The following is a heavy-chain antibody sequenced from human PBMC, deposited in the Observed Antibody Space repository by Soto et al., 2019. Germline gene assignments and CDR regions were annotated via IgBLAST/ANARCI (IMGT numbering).Heavy chain of an antibody. CDR3: TASTIIPGIAVAGTDY. V-gene: IGHV3-30*04. CDR1: GFTFSSYA. CDR2: ISYDGRNK. D-gene: IGHD6-19*01. J-gene: IGHJ4*02. Sequence: QVQLVASGGGVVQPGRSLRLSCAASGFTFSSYAMHWVRQAPGKGLGGVAVISYDGRNKYYADSVKGRFTISRDNSKNTLYLQMNSLRAEDTAVYYCTASTIIPGIAVAGTDYWGQGTLVTVSS.